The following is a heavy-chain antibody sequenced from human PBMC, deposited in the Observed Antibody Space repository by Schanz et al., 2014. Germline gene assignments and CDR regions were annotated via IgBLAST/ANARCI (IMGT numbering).Heavy chain of an antibody. V-gene: IGHV1-69*02. J-gene: IGHJ4*02. D-gene: IGHD3-10*01. CDR1: GGTFSSYT. Sequence: QVQLVQSGAEVKKPGSSVKVSCKLSGGTFSSYTIRWMRQAPGQGLEWMGKIIPVLNIATYAQRFQGRVSITADTSTNTAYMELSSLTSEDTAVHYCARGRGFYDYWGQGTLVTVSS. CDR3: ARGRGFYDY. CDR2: IIPVLNIA.